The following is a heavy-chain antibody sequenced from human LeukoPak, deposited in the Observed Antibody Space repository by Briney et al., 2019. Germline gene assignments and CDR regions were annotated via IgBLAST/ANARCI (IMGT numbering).Heavy chain of an antibody. V-gene: IGHV3-53*01. CDR1: GFTVSSNY. Sequence: GGSLRLSCAASGFTVSSNYMSWVRQAPGKGLEWVSVIYSGGSTYYADSVKGRFTISRDNSKNTLYLQMNSLRAEDTAVYYCAKDQATMVRGVSDYWGQGTLVTVSS. CDR2: IYSGGST. CDR3: AKDQATMVRGVSDY. J-gene: IGHJ4*02. D-gene: IGHD3-10*01.